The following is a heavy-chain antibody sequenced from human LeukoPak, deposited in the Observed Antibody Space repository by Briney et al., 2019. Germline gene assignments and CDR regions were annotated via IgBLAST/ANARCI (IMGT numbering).Heavy chain of an antibody. CDR3: ARVQILWLKPGAFDL. J-gene: IGHJ3*01. Sequence: ASVKVSCKASGGTFSSYAISWVRQAPGQGLEWMGGIIPIFGTANYAQKFQGRVTITADESTSTAYMELSSLRSEDTAVYYCARVQILWLKPGAFDLWGQGTEVIVSS. D-gene: IGHD3-9*01. CDR1: GGTFSSYA. V-gene: IGHV1-69*13. CDR2: IIPIFGTA.